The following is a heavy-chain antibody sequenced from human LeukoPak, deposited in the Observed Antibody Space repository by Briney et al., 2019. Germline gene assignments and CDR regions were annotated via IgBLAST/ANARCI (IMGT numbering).Heavy chain of an antibody. CDR3: AREDPGERGSYRPLDY. Sequence: PSETLSLTCAVYGGSFSGYYWSWIRQPPGKGLEWIGEINHSGSTNYNPSLKSRVTISVDTSKNQFSLKLSSVTAADTAVYYCAREDPGERGSYRPLDYWGHGTLVTVSS. CDR2: INHSGST. D-gene: IGHD3-16*02. V-gene: IGHV4-34*01. J-gene: IGHJ4*01. CDR1: GGSFSGYY.